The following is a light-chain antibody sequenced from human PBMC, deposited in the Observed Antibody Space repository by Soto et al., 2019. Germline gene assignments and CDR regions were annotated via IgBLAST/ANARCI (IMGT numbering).Light chain of an antibody. CDR3: QHYDNPPDFT. J-gene: IGKJ3*01. Sequence: DLQMTQSPSSLSASVGDRVTITCQASQDISDYLNWYQHKAGEAPKLLIFDASNLETWVPSRFSRGGSGTEFTFTIRSLQPEDVATYYCQHYDNPPDFTFGPGTKVDIK. CDR2: DAS. CDR1: QDISDY. V-gene: IGKV1-33*01.